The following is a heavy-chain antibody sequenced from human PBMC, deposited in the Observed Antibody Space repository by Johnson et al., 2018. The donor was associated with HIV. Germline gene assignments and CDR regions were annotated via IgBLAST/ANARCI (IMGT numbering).Heavy chain of an antibody. D-gene: IGHD6-6*01. CDR1: GFTFRTFP. J-gene: IGHJ3*02. CDR3: ASYSSSDAFDI. V-gene: IGHV3-30*04. CDR2: ISYNEDKK. Sequence: QVQLVESGGGVVQPGRSLRLSCAASGFTFRTFPMHWVRQAPGKGLEWMAFISYNEDKKYYADSVKGRLTLSRDNSNNTLYLQMNSLRPEDTAVYYCASYSSSDAFDIWGQGTMVTVSS.